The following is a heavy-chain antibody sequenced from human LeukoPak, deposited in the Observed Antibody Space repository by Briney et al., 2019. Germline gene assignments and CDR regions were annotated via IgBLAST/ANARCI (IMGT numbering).Heavy chain of an antibody. CDR2: ISGFGSST. D-gene: IGHD6-19*01. CDR1: GFTFSGYA. J-gene: IGHJ4*02. CDR3: AKTSYSSGWPLDY. V-gene: IGHV3-23*01. Sequence: GGSLRLSCAASGFTFSGYAMSWVRQAPGQGLEWVSTISGFGSSTYYADSVKGRFTISRDNSKNTLYLQMNSLRAEDTAVYYCAKTSYSSGWPLDYWGQGTLVTVSS.